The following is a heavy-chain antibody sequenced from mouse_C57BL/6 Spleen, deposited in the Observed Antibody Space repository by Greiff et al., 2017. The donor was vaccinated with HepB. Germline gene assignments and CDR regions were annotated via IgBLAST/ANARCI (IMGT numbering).Heavy chain of an antibody. Sequence: QVQLQQPGAELVRPGTSVKLSCKASGYTFTSYWMHWVKQRPGQGLEWIGVIDPSDSYTNYNQKFKGKATLTVDTSSSTAYMQLSSLTSEDSAVYYYARGGDGSTLWFAYWGQGTLVTVSA. CDR2: IDPSDSYT. J-gene: IGHJ3*01. CDR1: GYTFTSYW. V-gene: IGHV1-59*01. D-gene: IGHD2-3*01. CDR3: ARGGDGSTLWFAY.